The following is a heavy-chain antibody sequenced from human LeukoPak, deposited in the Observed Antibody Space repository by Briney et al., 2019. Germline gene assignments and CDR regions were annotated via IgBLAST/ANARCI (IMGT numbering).Heavy chain of an antibody. CDR1: GFKFDDYG. D-gene: IGHD3-10*02. J-gene: IGHJ3*02. CDR2: INWNGGST. V-gene: IGHV3-20*04. Sequence: GGSLRLSCAASGFKFDDYGMTWVRQAPGKGLEWVSGINWNGGSTGYADSVKGRFTISRDNAKDSLHLQMNSLRAEDMALYFCARANFPYGRVNDAFDIWGQGTMVTVSS. CDR3: ARANFPYGRVNDAFDI.